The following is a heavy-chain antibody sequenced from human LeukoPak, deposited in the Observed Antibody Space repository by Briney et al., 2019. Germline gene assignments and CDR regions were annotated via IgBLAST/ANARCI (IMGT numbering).Heavy chain of an antibody. J-gene: IGHJ4*02. D-gene: IGHD7-27*01. CDR2: IYSGGST. CDR3: ARDGEWGYFDY. CDR1: GFTVSSNY. Sequence: GGSLRLSCAASGFTVSSNYMSWVRQAPGKGLEWVSVIYSGGSTYYADSVKGRFTISRDNAKNSLYLQMNSLRAEDTAVYYCARDGEWGYFDYWGQGTLVTVSS. V-gene: IGHV3-66*01.